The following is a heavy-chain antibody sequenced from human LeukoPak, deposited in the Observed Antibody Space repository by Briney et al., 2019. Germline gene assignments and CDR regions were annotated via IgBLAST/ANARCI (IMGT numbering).Heavy chain of an antibody. CDR3: AKDGGNYYDNDGNYLMRSYMDV. CDR1: GFTFDCCG. D-gene: IGHD3-22*01. J-gene: IGHJ6*04. V-gene: IGHV3-30*02. Sequence: GGSLRLSCAASGFTFDCCGMHWVRPAPGKGLEWVAFIRNVGNDKYYADSVKGRFFISRDNSKNTLYLQMNSLRSEDTAVYYCAKDGGNYYDNDGNYLMRSYMDVWGKGTTVTVSS. CDR2: IRNVGNDK.